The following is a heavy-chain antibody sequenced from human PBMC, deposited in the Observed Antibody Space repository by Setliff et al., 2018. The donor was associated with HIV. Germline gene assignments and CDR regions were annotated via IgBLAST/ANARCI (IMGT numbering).Heavy chain of an antibody. D-gene: IGHD2-21*02. J-gene: IGHJ4*02. CDR3: ARGSAWVGGGDHFDL. CDR2: MNPNSGNT. V-gene: IGHV1-8*02. CDR1: GYTFTSYD. Sequence: ASVKVSCKASGYTFTSYDINWVRQATGQGLEWMGWMNPNSGNTGYAQKFQGRVTMTRDTSMSTAYMELSSLRYDDTAVHYCARGSAWVGGGDHFDLWGLGTLVTVSS.